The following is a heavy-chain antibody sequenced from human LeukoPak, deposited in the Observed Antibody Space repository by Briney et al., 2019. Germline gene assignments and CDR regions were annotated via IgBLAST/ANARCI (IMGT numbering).Heavy chain of an antibody. CDR3: ATDNSGYGTKPFDY. Sequence: ASVKVSCKASGYTFTGYYMHWVRQAPGQGLEWMGWINPNSGGTNYAQKFQGRVTMTRDTSISTAYMELSRLRSDDTAVYYCATDNSGYGTKPFDYWGQGTLVTVSS. D-gene: IGHD5-12*01. V-gene: IGHV1-2*02. CDR1: GYTFTGYY. CDR2: INPNSGGT. J-gene: IGHJ4*02.